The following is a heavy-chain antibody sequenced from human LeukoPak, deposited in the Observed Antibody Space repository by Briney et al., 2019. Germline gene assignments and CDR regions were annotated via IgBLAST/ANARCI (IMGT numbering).Heavy chain of an antibody. J-gene: IGHJ4*02. CDR1: GGSFSGYY. D-gene: IGHD1/OR15-1a*01. CDR3: ASLGSNIDFDY. V-gene: IGHV4-34*01. CDR2: INHSGST. Sequence: SETLSLTCAVYGGSFSGYYWSWIRQPPGKGLEWIGEINHSGSTNYNPSLKSRVTISVDTSKNQFSLKLSSVTAADTAVYYCASLGSNIDFDYWGQGTLVTVSS.